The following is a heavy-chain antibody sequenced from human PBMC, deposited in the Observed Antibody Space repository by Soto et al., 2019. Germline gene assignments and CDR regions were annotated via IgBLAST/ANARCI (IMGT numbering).Heavy chain of an antibody. J-gene: IGHJ6*02. D-gene: IGHD6-6*01. V-gene: IGHV3-74*01. CDR1: GFTFRSSC. Sequence: GGSLRLSCAASGFTFRSSCMHWVRQAPGKGLVWVSRIKSDGSSTSYADSVKGRFTISRDNAKNTLYLQMNSLRAEDTAVYYCARRYSSSSREDYNYGMDVWGQGTTVTVSS. CDR3: ARRYSSSSREDYNYGMDV. CDR2: IKSDGSST.